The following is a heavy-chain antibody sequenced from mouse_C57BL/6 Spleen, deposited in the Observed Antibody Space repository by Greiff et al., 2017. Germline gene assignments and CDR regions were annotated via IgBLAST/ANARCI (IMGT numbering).Heavy chain of an antibody. V-gene: IGHV1-50*01. CDR1: GYTFTSYW. D-gene: IGHD1-1*01. CDR3: ARERTTVVAKGYAMDY. J-gene: IGHJ4*01. Sequence: QVQLQQPGAELVKPGASVKLSCKASGYTFTSYWMQWVKQRPGQGLEWIGEIDPSDSYTNYNQKFKGKATLTVDTSSSTAYMQLSSLTSEDSAVYYCARERTTVVAKGYAMDYWGQGTSVTVSS. CDR2: IDPSDSYT.